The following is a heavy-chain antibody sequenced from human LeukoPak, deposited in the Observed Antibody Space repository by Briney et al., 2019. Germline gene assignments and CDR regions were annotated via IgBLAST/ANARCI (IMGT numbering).Heavy chain of an antibody. CDR3: ARTTQGLGELSLYYYYGMDV. D-gene: IGHD3-16*02. Sequence: GASVKVSCKASGYTFTGYYIHWVRQAPGQGLEWMGWINPNSGGTNYAQKFQDRVTMTRDTSISTAYMVRSRLRSDDTAVYYCARTTQGLGELSLYYYYGMDVWGQGTTVTVSS. V-gene: IGHV1-2*02. J-gene: IGHJ6*02. CDR2: INPNSGGT. CDR1: GYTFTGYY.